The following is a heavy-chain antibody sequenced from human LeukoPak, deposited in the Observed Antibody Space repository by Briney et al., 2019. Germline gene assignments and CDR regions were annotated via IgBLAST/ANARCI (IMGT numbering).Heavy chain of an antibody. V-gene: IGHV3-9*03. CDR3: AKDGASDYYDSSGYYSGAFDI. CDR1: GFTFDDYA. CDR2: ISWNSGSI. D-gene: IGHD3-22*01. J-gene: IGHJ3*02. Sequence: GGSLRLSCAASGFTFDDYAMHWVRQAPRKGLEWVSGISWNSGSIGYADSVKGRFTISRDNAENSLYLQMNSLRAEDMALYYCAKDGASDYYDSSGYYSGAFDIWGQGTMVTVSS.